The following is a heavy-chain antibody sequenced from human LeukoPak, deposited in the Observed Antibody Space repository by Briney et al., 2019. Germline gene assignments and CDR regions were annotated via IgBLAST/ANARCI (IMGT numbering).Heavy chain of an antibody. Sequence: ASVKVSCKASGYTFTSYGISWMRQAPGQGLEWMGWISAYNGNTNYAQKLQGRVTMTTDTSTSTAYMELRSLRSDDTAVYYCARLLDTAMVTSYWFDPWGQGTLVTVSS. CDR2: ISAYNGNT. CDR3: ARLLDTAMVTSYWFDP. CDR1: GYTFTSYG. D-gene: IGHD5-18*01. J-gene: IGHJ5*02. V-gene: IGHV1-18*01.